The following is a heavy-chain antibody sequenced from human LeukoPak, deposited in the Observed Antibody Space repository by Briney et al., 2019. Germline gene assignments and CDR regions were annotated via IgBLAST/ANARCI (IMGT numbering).Heavy chain of an antibody. CDR3: AKGASVWFYFFDY. V-gene: IGHV3-23*01. CDR2: ISGSGGSI. Sequence: GGSLRLSCAASGFTFSSYAMSWVGQAPGKGLEWVSAISGSGGSIYYADSVKGRFTISRDNSKDTLYLQMNSLRVEDTAVYYCAKGASVWFYFFDYWGQGTLVTVSS. CDR1: GFTFSSYA. D-gene: IGHD6-19*01. J-gene: IGHJ4*02.